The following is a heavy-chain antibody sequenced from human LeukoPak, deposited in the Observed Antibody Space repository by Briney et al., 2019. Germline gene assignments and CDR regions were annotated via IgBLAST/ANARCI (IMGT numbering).Heavy chain of an antibody. CDR2: IYYSGST. J-gene: IGHJ4*02. D-gene: IGHD6-6*01. CDR3: ASLAARLPFDY. Sequence: PSETLSLTCTVSGGSISSSSYYWGWIRQPPGKGLEWIGSIYYSGSTYYNPSLKSRVTISVDTSKNQFSLKLSSVTAADTAVYYCASLAARLPFDYWRQGTLVTVSS. CDR1: GGSISSSSYY. V-gene: IGHV4-39*01.